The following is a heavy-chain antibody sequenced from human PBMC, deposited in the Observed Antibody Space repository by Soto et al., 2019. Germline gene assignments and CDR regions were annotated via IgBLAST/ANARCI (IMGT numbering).Heavy chain of an antibody. CDR1: GASLNNYY. J-gene: IGHJ4*02. V-gene: IGHV4-4*07. Sequence: PSETLSLTGTVSGASLNNYYCSWARQPAWKGLEWVGRIYTSGITNYNPSLESRVTMSVDTSKNQFSLKLSSVTAADTAVYYCARGSLAPDYSGQGTLVPVSP. CDR2: IYTSGIT. D-gene: IGHD1-26*01. CDR3: ARGSLAPDY.